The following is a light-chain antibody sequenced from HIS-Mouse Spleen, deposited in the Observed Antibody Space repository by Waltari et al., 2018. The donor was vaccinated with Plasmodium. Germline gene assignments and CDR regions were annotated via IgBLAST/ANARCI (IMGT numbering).Light chain of an antibody. V-gene: IGKV1-8*01. CDR1: QGISSY. J-gene: IGKJ4*01. Sequence: AIRMTPSPSSFYASTGDRVTIPGRSSQGISSYSAWYQQKPGKAPKPLIYAAFNLQSGVPSRFSGSGSGTDFTLTISCLQSEDFATYYCQQYYSYLLTFGGGTKVEIK. CDR2: AAF. CDR3: QQYYSYLLT.